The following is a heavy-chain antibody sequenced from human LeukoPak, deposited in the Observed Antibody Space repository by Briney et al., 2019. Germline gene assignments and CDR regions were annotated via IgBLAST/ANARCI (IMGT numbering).Heavy chain of an antibody. CDR2: MNEYGSEI. CDR3: ARPRGCGSSRCNNFDY. Sequence: GGSPRLSCAVSGFTFSGFSMSWVRQAPGKGLEWVAKMNEYGSEIFYVDSVKGRFTISRDNAKNSLYLQMNRLRAEDTAVYYCARPRGCGSSRCNNFDYWGQGTLVTVSS. V-gene: IGHV3-7*01. J-gene: IGHJ4*02. D-gene: IGHD2-2*01. CDR1: GFTFSGFS.